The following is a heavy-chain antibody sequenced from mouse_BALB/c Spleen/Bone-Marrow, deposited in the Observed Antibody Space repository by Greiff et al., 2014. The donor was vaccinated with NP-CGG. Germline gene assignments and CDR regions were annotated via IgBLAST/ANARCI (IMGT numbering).Heavy chain of an antibody. Sequence: EVQGVESGGGLVKPGGSLKLSCAASGFTFSSYTMSWVRQTPEKRLEWVATISSGGLYTYYPDSVKGRFTISRDNAKNTLYLQMSSLKSEDTAMYYCTRDYGNYAWFAYRGQGTLVTVSA. CDR1: GFTFSSYT. CDR2: ISSGGLYT. CDR3: TRDYGNYAWFAY. V-gene: IGHV5-6-4*01. D-gene: IGHD2-1*01. J-gene: IGHJ3*01.